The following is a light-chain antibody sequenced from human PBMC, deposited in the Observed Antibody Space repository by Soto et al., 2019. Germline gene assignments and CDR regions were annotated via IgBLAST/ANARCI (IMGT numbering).Light chain of an antibody. J-gene: IGKJ4*01. Sequence: EIVLTQSPATLSLSPGERSTLACSASQSVSRYLAWFQQKPGQAPRLLIYDASIRAPGIPARFSGSESGTVFTLTISSLEPEDFAVYYCQQYKDWPPLTFGGGTKVDI. CDR1: QSVSRY. V-gene: IGKV3-11*01. CDR2: DAS. CDR3: QQYKDWPPLT.